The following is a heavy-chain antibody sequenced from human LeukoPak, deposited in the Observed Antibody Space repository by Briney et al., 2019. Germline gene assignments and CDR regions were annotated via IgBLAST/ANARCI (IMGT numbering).Heavy chain of an antibody. CDR2: IVVASGNT. Sequence: GASVKVSCKASGFTFTNSAMQWVRQARGQRLEWVGWIVVASGNTKYAQKFQERVTITRDMSTSTAYMELSSLRPKDTAVYCCAAAPIEMQQRGFDYWGQGTLVTVSS. CDR3: AAAPIEMQQRGFDY. CDR1: GFTFTNSA. D-gene: IGHD5-24*01. V-gene: IGHV1-58*02. J-gene: IGHJ4*02.